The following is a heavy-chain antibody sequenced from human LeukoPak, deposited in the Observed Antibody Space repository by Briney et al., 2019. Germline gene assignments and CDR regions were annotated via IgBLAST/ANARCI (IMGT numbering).Heavy chain of an antibody. V-gene: IGHV1-46*01. CDR3: ARDWGNNWPDAFDI. CDR2: INPSGSST. Sequence: ASVKVSCKASGYTFTGYYMHWVRQAPGQGLEWMGLINPSGSSTLYAQKFQGRVTMTRDMSTTTDYMELSSLRSEDTAVYYCARDWGNNWPDAFDIWGQGTMVTVSS. CDR1: GYTFTGYY. J-gene: IGHJ3*02. D-gene: IGHD1-1*01.